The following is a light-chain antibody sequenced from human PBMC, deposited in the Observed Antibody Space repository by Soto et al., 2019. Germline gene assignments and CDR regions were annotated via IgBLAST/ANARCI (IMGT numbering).Light chain of an antibody. CDR1: SSDVGSYNL. CDR2: EGS. J-gene: IGLJ2*01. Sequence: QSALTQPASXXXSPXXXXTISCTGTSSDVGSYNLVSWYQQHPGKAPKLMIYEGSKRPSGVSNRFSGSKSGNTASLTISGLQAEDEADYYCCSYAGSSTVFGGGTKLTVL. V-gene: IGLV2-23*01. CDR3: CSYAGSSTV.